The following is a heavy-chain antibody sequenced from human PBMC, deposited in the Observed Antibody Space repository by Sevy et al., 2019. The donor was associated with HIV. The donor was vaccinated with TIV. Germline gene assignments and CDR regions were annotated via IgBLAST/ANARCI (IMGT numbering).Heavy chain of an antibody. CDR3: ARTPENYCSGGSCYHH. V-gene: IGHV3-21*01. D-gene: IGHD2-15*01. Sequence: GGFLRLSCAASGFTFSSYSMNWVRQAPGKGLEWVSSISSSSSYIYYADSVKGRFTISRDNAKNSLYLQMNSLRAEDTAVYYCARTPENYCSGGSCYHHWGQGTLVVVSS. CDR1: GFTFSSYS. CDR2: ISSSSSYI. J-gene: IGHJ5*02.